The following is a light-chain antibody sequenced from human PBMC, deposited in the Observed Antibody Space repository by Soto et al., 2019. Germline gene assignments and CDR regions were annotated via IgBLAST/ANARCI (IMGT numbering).Light chain of an antibody. Sequence: DIQMPQSPSSLSASVGDRVTITCRASQSISTYLSWFQQRPGKAPELLIYDASSLQGGVASRFSGSGSGTDFTLTISSLQPEDFATYYCQQSYIIPYTFGQGTKLEIK. J-gene: IGKJ2*01. V-gene: IGKV1-39*01. CDR1: QSISTY. CDR3: QQSYIIPYT. CDR2: DAS.